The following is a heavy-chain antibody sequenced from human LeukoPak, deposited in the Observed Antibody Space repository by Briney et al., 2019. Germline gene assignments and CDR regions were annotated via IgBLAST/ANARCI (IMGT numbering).Heavy chain of an antibody. D-gene: IGHD3-10*01. Sequence: GGSLRLSCAASGFTYSSYSMNWVRQAPGKGLEWISYISSSSSTLYYADSVKGRFTISRDNAKNSLYLQMNSLRADDTAVYYCARDHGSMVRGVIGRSSDYYYHYYMDVWGKGTTVTVSS. CDR3: ARDHGSMVRGVIGRSSDYYYHYYMDV. J-gene: IGHJ6*03. V-gene: IGHV3-48*01. CDR1: GFTYSSYS. CDR2: ISSSSSTL.